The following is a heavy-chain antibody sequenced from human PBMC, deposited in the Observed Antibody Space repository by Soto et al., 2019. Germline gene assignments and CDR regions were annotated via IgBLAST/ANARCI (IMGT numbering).Heavy chain of an antibody. CDR3: ATDLRFLEWLPYYGMDV. V-gene: IGHV1-69*13. CDR1: GGTFSSYA. Sequence: ASVKVSCKASGGTFSSYAISWVRQAPGQGLEWMGGIIPIFGTANYAQKFQGRVTITADESTSTAYMELSSLRSEDTAVYYCATDLRFLEWLPYYGMDVWGQGTTVTVSS. J-gene: IGHJ6*02. D-gene: IGHD3-3*01. CDR2: IIPIFGTA.